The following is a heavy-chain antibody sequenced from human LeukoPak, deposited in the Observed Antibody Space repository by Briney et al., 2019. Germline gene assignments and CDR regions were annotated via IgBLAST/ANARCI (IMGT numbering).Heavy chain of an antibody. CDR2: ISSSSSTI. Sequence: GGSLRLSCAASGFTFSSYSMNWVRQAPGKGLEWVSYISSSSSTINYADPVKGRFHISRDNAKNSLYLQMNSLRAEDTAVYYCARDTGSTSSYGSDYWGQGTLVTVSS. V-gene: IGHV3-48*01. J-gene: IGHJ4*02. CDR1: GFTFSSYS. CDR3: ARDTGSTSSYGSDY. D-gene: IGHD2-2*01.